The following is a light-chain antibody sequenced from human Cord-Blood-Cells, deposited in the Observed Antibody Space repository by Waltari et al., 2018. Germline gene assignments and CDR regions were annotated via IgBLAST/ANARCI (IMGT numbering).Light chain of an antibody. Sequence: EIVMTQSPATLSVSPGQRATLPCRASQSVSSNLAWYQQKPGQAPRLRIYGASTRATGIPARFSGSGSGTEFTLTISSLQSEDFAVYYCQQYNNWPLMYTFGQGTKLEIK. CDR3: QQYNNWPLMYT. J-gene: IGKJ2*01. CDR2: GAS. CDR1: QSVSSN. V-gene: IGKV3-15*01.